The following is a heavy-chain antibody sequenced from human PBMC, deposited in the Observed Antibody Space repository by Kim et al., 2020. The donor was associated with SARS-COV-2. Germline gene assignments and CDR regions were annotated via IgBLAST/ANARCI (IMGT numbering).Heavy chain of an antibody. Sequence: ASVKVSCKASGYTFTSYYMHWVRQAPGQGLEWMGIINPSGGSTSYAQKFQGRVTMTRDTSTSTVYMELSSLRSEDTAVYYCTIVSGYGSGSYYNPYSYYYGMDVWGQGTTVTVSS. D-gene: IGHD3-10*01. CDR1: GYTFTSYY. J-gene: IGHJ6*02. CDR2: INPSGGST. V-gene: IGHV1-46*01. CDR3: TIVSGYGSGSYYNPYSYYYGMDV.